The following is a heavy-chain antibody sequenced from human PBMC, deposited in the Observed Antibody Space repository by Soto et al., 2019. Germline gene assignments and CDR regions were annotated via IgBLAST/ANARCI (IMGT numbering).Heavy chain of an antibody. D-gene: IGHD2-15*01. CDR3: ARVFGASGPFDY. V-gene: IGHV1-18*01. CDR2: ISTDNGNT. J-gene: IGHJ4*02. Sequence: QVQLVQSGAEVKKPGASVKVSCKTSGYSFTNYVISWVRQAPGQGLEWMGWISTDNGNTKYAQKVQGRVTMTTDTPTSTAYMELRSLRSDDTAVYYCARVFGASGPFDYWGQGPQVTVSS. CDR1: GYSFTNYV.